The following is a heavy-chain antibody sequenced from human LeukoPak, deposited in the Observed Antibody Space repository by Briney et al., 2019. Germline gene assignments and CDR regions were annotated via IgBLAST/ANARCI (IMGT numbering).Heavy chain of an antibody. CDR2: INHSGST. CDR3: ARGNSWSRYSYGRGVRYFDL. V-gene: IGHV4-34*01. Sequence: SETLSLTCAVYGGSFSGYYWSWIRQPPGKGQEWIGEINHSGSTNYNPSLKSRVTISVDTSKNQFSLKLSSVTAADTAVYYCARGNSWSRYSYGRGVRYFDLWGRGTLVTVSS. D-gene: IGHD5-18*01. J-gene: IGHJ2*01. CDR1: GGSFSGYY.